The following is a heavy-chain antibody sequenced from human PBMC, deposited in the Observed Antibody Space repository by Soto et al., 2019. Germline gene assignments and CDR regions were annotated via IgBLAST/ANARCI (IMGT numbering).Heavy chain of an antibody. V-gene: IGHV4-4*07. CDR3: AREGSYSAYNFAHGIQLWSFDF. D-gene: IGHD5-12*01. J-gene: IGHJ4*02. Sequence: QVRLQESGPGLLKPSETLSLTCTVSGGSINTFYWSWVRQPAGKGLEWIGRIFSSGSTSFNPSLESRVAMSVDTSKNHFSLNLSSVTAADMAVDYCAREGSYSAYNFAHGIQLWSFDFWGQGALVTVSS. CDR1: GGSINTFY. CDR2: IFSSGST.